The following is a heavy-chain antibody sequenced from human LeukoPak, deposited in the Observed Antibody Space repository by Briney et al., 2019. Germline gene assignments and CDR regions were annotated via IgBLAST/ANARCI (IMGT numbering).Heavy chain of an antibody. Sequence: KPGGSLRLSCAASGFTFSDYYMSWIRQAPGKGLEWVSSISGVGRTTYYADSVKGRFAISRDNTKNILYLQLNSLSAGDTAVYYCAKSVLLGHLYYYMDVWGKGTTVTVSS. D-gene: IGHD5/OR15-5a*01. CDR1: GFTFSDYY. V-gene: IGHV3-11*01. CDR2: ISGVGRTT. CDR3: AKSVLLGHLYYYMDV. J-gene: IGHJ6*03.